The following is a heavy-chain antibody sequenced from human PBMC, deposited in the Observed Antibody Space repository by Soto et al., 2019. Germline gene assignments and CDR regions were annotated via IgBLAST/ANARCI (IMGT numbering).Heavy chain of an antibody. CDR2: ISSSSSYI. J-gene: IGHJ5*02. Sequence: GGSLRLSCAASGFTFSSYSMNWVRQAPGKGLEWVSSISSSSSYIYYADSVKGRFTISRDNAKNSLYLQMNSLRAEDTAVYYCARDDQVGVIYGVVPAIDPWGQGTLVTVSS. CDR1: GFTFSSYS. V-gene: IGHV3-21*01. CDR3: ARDDQVGVIYGVVPAIDP. D-gene: IGHD3-3*01.